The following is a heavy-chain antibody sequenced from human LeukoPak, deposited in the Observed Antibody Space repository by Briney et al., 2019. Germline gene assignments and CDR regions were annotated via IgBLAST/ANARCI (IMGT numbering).Heavy chain of an antibody. CDR3: ATSRSFDH. CDR2: ISSTGNTI. CDR1: GFTFSDYY. V-gene: IGHV3-11*04. J-gene: IGHJ4*02. Sequence: KSGGSLRLSCAASGFTFSDYYINWIRQAPGKGLEWVSYISSTGNTIYYVDSVKGRFTISRDNAKNSPYLQMNSLRAEDTAVYYCATSRSFDHWGQGTLVTVSS.